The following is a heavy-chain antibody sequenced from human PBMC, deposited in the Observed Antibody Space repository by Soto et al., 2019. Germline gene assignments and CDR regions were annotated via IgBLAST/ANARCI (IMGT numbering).Heavy chain of an antibody. CDR1: GGSVSSSSHY. CDR2: IYYSGNT. J-gene: IGHJ6*02. CDR3: ASGSVLVVEDAIRGDYYGMDV. D-gene: IGHD2-2*01. Sequence: QLQLQESGPGLVRPSETLSLTCTVSGGSVSSSSHYWGWIRQPPGKGLEWIGSIYYSGNTYYNPSLKSRVTTSVDSSNNQFSLKLSSVTAADTAVYFCASGSVLVVEDAIRGDYYGMDVWGQGTTVTASS. V-gene: IGHV4-39*01.